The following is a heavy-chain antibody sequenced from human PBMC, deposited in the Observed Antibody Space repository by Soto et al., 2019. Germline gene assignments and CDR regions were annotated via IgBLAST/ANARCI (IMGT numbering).Heavy chain of an antibody. CDR2: FWRDQGVL. J-gene: IGHJ5*02. Sequence: ASVKVSCKVSGYTLPKLSMHWVRQAPGKGLEWMGGFWRDQGVLLYAQKFQDRVTMTTDTSTSTAYMELRSLTSDDTAVYYCASSAGPQFLAYWFDPWGQGTLVTVSS. D-gene: IGHD3-3*01. CDR1: GYTLPKLS. V-gene: IGHV1-24*01. CDR3: ASSAGPQFLAYWFDP.